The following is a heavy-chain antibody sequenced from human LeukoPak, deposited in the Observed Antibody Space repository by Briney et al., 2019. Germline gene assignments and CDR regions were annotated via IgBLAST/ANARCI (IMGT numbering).Heavy chain of an antibody. CDR2: ISWNSGSI. CDR1: GFTFDDYA. J-gene: IGHJ4*02. D-gene: IGHD3-22*01. Sequence: GGSLRLSCAASGFTFDDYAMHWVRQAPGKGLEWVSGISWNSGSIGYADSVKGRFTISRENAKNSLYLQMNSLRAEDTAVYYCARGADYYDSSGYYDNSNFDYWGQGTLVTVSS. CDR3: ARGADYYDSSGYYDNSNFDY. V-gene: IGHV3-9*01.